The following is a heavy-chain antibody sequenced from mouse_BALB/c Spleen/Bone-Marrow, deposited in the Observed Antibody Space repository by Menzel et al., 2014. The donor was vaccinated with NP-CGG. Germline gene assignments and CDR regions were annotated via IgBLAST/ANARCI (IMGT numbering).Heavy chain of an antibody. V-gene: IGHV5-17*02. CDR1: GFTFSSFG. D-gene: IGHD4-1*01. Sequence: EVQGVESGGGLVQPGGSRKLSCAASGFTFSSFGMHWVRQAPERGLEWVAYISSGSTSIFYSDTVRGRFTISRDNPKNSLFLQMTSLTSEDTAMYYCARGVNWDDFDVWGAGTTVTVSS. CDR2: ISSGSTSI. CDR3: ARGVNWDDFDV. J-gene: IGHJ1*01.